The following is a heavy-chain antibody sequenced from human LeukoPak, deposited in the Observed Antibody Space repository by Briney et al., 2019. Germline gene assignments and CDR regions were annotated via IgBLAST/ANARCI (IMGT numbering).Heavy chain of an antibody. D-gene: IGHD3-10*01. Sequence: ASVKVSCKASGYTSTSYYMHWVRQAPGQGLEWMGIINPSGGSTSYAQKFQGRVTTTRDTSTSTVYMELSSLRSEDTAVYYCARQFGELPIDYWGQGTLVTVSS. CDR3: ARQFGELPIDY. J-gene: IGHJ4*02. V-gene: IGHV1-46*01. CDR1: GYTSTSYY. CDR2: INPSGGST.